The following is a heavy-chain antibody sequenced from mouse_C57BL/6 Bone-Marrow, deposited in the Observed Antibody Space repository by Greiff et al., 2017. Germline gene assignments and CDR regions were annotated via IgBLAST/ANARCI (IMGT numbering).Heavy chain of an antibody. Sequence: VKLMESGPGLVAPSQSLSITCTVSGFSLTSYAISWVRQPPGKGLEWLGVIWTGGGTNYTSAPNSILSISKDNSKSQVFLKMNSLQTDDTARYYCAREFITTVVGGYFDVWGTGTTVTVSS. D-gene: IGHD1-1*01. CDR1: GFSLTSYA. CDR2: IWTGGGT. V-gene: IGHV2-9-1*01. CDR3: AREFITTVVGGYFDV. J-gene: IGHJ1*03.